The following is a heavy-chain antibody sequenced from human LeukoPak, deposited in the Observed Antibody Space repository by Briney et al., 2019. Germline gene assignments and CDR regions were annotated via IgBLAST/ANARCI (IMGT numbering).Heavy chain of an antibody. D-gene: IGHD3-10*01. CDR2: IWYDGSNK. CDR3: ARESVSGLLWFGEHTTDNWLDP. Sequence: GGSLSLSCAASGFTFSSYGMHWVRQAPGKGLEWVAVIWYDGSNKCYADSVKGRFTISRDNSKNTLYLQMNSLRAEDTAVYYCARESVSGLLWFGEHTTDNWLDPWGQGTLVTVSS. J-gene: IGHJ5*02. V-gene: IGHV3-33*01. CDR1: GFTFSSYG.